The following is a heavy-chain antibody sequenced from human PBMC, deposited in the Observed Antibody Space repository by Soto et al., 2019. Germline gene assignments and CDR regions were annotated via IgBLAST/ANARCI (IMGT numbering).Heavy chain of an antibody. Sequence: GGSLRLSCAASGFTFSSYAMSWFRQTPGKGLEWVSAISGSTGITYYADSVKGRFTISRDNSKNTLYLQMTSLRAEDTAIYYCAKPRTGTGYYFDYWGQGTLVTVSS. CDR3: AKPRTGTGYYFDY. CDR1: GFTFSSYA. CDR2: ISGSTGIT. J-gene: IGHJ4*02. D-gene: IGHD2-8*02. V-gene: IGHV3-23*01.